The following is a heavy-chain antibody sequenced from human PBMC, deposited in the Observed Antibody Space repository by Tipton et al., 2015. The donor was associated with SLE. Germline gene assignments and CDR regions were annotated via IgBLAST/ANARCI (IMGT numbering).Heavy chain of an antibody. D-gene: IGHD3-22*01. J-gene: IGHJ4*02. CDR1: GDSIRRSNYY. V-gene: IGHV4-39*01. CDR3: ARHHDSSGYYPYDY. CDR2: IFRSGST. Sequence: LRLSCTVSGDSIRRSNYYWGWIRQPPGKGLEWIGSIFRSGSTLDNPSLKSRVTISVDTSKNQFFLKLASVAAADTAVYYCARHHDSSGYYPYDYWGQGTLVTVSS.